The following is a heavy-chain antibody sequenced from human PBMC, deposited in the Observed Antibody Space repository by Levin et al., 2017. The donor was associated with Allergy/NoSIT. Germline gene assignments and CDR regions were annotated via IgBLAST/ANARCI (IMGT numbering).Heavy chain of an antibody. D-gene: IGHD5-12*01. J-gene: IGHJ4*02. Sequence: SETLSLTCTVSGGSISSSGYYWGWIRQPPGKGLEWIGSMYYSVNTYYNPSLRSRVTISVDTSKNQLSLKLSSVTAADTAVYYCVGAIVATLPDHWGQGTLVTVSS. CDR1: GGSISSSGYY. V-gene: IGHV4-39*01. CDR2: MYYSVNT. CDR3: VGAIVATLPDH.